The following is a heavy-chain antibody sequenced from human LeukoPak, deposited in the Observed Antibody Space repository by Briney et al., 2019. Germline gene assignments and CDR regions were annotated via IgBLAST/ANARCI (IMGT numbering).Heavy chain of an antibody. CDR1: GGSISSSSYF. Sequence: KPSETLSLTCSVSGGSISSSSYFWGWIRQPPGRGLEWIGSIYYSGSTYYNPSLKGRVTISVDTSKNQVSLKLSSVTAADTAVYYCARRASGSGYVLWGRGTLVTVSS. CDR2: IYYSGST. J-gene: IGHJ4*02. V-gene: IGHV4-39*01. D-gene: IGHD5-12*01. CDR3: ARRASGSGYVL.